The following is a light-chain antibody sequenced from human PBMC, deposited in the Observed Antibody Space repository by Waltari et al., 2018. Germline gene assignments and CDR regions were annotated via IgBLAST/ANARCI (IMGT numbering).Light chain of an antibody. CDR1: QSVSSSY. CDR2: TVN. V-gene: IGKV3-20*01. CDR3: QEYGTSRT. Sequence: EIVLTQSPGTLSLSLGERATLSCRASQSVSSSYLAWYQQEPGQAPRLLIHTVNRRASGIQDRFSGSGSGTDFTLTISRLEPEDFAVYYCQEYGTSRTFGQGTKVEI. J-gene: IGKJ1*01.